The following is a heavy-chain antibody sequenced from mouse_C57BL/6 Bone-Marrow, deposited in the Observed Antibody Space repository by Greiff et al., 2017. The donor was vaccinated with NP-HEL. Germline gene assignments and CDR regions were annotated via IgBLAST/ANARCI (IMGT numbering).Heavy chain of an antibody. V-gene: IGHV5-6*01. CDR1: GFTFSSYG. Sequence: EVMLVESGGDLVKPGGSLKLSCAASGFTFSSYGMSWVRQTPDKRLEWVATISSGGSYTYYPDSVKGRFTISRDNAKNTLYLQMSSLKSEDTAMYYCARHGMITTLYYYAMDYWGQGTSVTVSS. J-gene: IGHJ4*01. D-gene: IGHD2-4*01. CDR2: ISSGGSYT. CDR3: ARHGMITTLYYYAMDY.